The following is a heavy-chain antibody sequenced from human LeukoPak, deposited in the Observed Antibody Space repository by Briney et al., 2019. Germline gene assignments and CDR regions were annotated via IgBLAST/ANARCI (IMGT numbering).Heavy chain of an antibody. Sequence: GGTLRLSCAASGFTFSSYGMSWVRQAPGKGLEWVSAISGSGGSTYYADYVKGRFTISRDNSKNTLYLQMNSLRAEHTAIYYCAKDIWDTSIWYRDAFDIWGQGTMVTVSS. CDR3: AKDIWDTSIWYRDAFDI. CDR1: GFTFSSYG. V-gene: IGHV3-23*01. CDR2: ISGSGGST. J-gene: IGHJ3*02. D-gene: IGHD6-13*01.